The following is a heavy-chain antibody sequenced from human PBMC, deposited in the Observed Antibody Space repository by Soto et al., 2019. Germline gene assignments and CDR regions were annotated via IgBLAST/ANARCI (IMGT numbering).Heavy chain of an antibody. V-gene: IGHV4-39*01. J-gene: IGHJ6*02. CDR2: TYLDGRI. Sequence: QVQLQESGPRLVKPSETVSLTCSVSGVPISSTSYFWAWIRPPPGKGLEWIGSTYLDGRIAYNPPLESRLTISVDTAKNHCSLTMTSVTAADTALYYCARRGYGLDVWGQGTTVKVSS. CDR1: GVPISSTSYF. CDR3: ARRGYGLDV. D-gene: IGHD6-13*01.